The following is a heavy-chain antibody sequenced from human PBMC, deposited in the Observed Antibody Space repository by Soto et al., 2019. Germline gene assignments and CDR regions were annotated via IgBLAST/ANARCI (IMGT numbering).Heavy chain of an antibody. D-gene: IGHD2-15*01. Sequence: PGGSLRLSCAASGFTFSNYAMSWVRQAPGKGLEWVSSVNNGGSSTYYADSVKGRFTISRDNSKNTLYLQMNGLRAEDTAVYYCARYCNGGSLCYMGVWGKGTTVTVSS. CDR3: ARYCNGGSLCYMGV. CDR2: VNNGGSST. CDR1: GFTFSNYA. V-gene: IGHV3-23*01. J-gene: IGHJ6*03.